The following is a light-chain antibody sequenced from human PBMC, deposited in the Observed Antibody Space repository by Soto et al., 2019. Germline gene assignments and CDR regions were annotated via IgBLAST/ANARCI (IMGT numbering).Light chain of an antibody. CDR3: QHATTFPIT. V-gene: IGKV1-12*01. Sequence: QMTQSPSSVSAYVGDRVTITCRASQDIRTWLAGYQQKPGKAPKILIYGASTLQSGVPSRFSCSESGTYFTLPISSLQPEDSATYYCQHATTFPITFGQGTRLEIK. J-gene: IGKJ5*01. CDR2: GAS. CDR1: QDIRTW.